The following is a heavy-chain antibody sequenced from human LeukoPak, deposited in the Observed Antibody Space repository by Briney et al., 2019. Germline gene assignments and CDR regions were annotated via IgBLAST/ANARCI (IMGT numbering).Heavy chain of an antibody. CDR1: GFTFSSYA. CDR2: ISGSGGST. J-gene: IGHJ4*02. CDR3: AKVNSSGWDSFAY. V-gene: IGHV3-23*01. Sequence: GGSLRLSCAASGFTFSSYAMTWVRQAPGKGLEWVSGISGSGGSTYYADSVKGRLTISRDNSRDNLYLQMNILRAEDTAVYYCAKVNSSGWDSFAYWGQGTLVTVSS. D-gene: IGHD6-19*01.